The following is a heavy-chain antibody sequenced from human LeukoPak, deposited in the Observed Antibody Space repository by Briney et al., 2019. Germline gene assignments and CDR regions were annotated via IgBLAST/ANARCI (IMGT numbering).Heavy chain of an antibody. CDR3: AVGRDDYGHYYFDY. V-gene: IGHV1-69*04. Sequence: ASVKVSCKASGGTFNNDAINWVRQAPGQGLEWMGRIIPIFGIANYAQESQGRVTITADKSTSTAYMELDSLRSEDTAVYYCAVGRDDYGHYYFDYWGQGTLVTVSS. CDR1: GGTFNNDA. CDR2: IIPIFGIA. J-gene: IGHJ4*02. D-gene: IGHD4-17*01.